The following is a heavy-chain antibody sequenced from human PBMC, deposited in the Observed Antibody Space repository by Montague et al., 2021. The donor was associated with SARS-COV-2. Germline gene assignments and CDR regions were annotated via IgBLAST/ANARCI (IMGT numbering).Heavy chain of an antibody. CDR2: IYHSGST. Sequence: SDTLSLTCTVSGGSISSGGYYWSWIRQHPGKGLEWIGEIYHSGSTNYNPSLKSRVTISVDKSKNQFSLKLSSVTAADTAVYYCARLCSSTSCYNPLNYYYYGLDVWGQGTTVTVSS. CDR3: ARLCSSTSCYNPLNYYYYGLDV. J-gene: IGHJ6*02. V-gene: IGHV4-39*07. D-gene: IGHD2-2*02. CDR1: GGSISSGGYY.